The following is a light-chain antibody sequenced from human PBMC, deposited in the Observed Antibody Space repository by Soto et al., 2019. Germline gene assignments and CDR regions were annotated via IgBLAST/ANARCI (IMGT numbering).Light chain of an antibody. Sequence: IQMNQSPSTLSASVRDRVTITCRASQGIRNELSWFQQRPGNAPTLLISAASRLQSGVPSRFSGRGSGTDFTLTISSLQPEDFAPYYCPQDYDSLRTFAHVANVDIK. CDR2: AAS. CDR3: PQDYDSLRT. V-gene: IGKV1-6*01. CDR1: QGIRNE. J-gene: IGKJ1*01.